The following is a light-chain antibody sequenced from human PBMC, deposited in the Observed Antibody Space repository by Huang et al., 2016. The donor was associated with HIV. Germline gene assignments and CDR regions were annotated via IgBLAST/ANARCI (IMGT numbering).Light chain of an antibody. CDR2: AAA. V-gene: IGKV1-39*01. CDR1: QNINSY. CDR3: QQSYSGPYT. J-gene: IGKJ2*01. Sequence: DIQMTQSPSSLSASVGDRVTITCRASQNINSYLNWYQQKPGKAPKLLIYAAASLQSGVPSRLSGSGSGTDFTLNISSLQPEDFATYYCQQSYSGPYTFGQGTKLEI.